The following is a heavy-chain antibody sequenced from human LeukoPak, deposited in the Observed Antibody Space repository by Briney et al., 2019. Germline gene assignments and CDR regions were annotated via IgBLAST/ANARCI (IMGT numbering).Heavy chain of an antibody. Sequence: AGGSLRLSCAASGFTFSSYAMSWVRQAPGKGLEWVSAISGSGGSTYYANSVKGRFTISRDNSKNTLYLQMNSLRAEDTAVYYCARDSRNGYNFDYWGQGTLVTVSS. V-gene: IGHV3-23*01. CDR3: ARDSRNGYNFDY. CDR1: GFTFSSYA. D-gene: IGHD5-24*01. CDR2: ISGSGGST. J-gene: IGHJ4*02.